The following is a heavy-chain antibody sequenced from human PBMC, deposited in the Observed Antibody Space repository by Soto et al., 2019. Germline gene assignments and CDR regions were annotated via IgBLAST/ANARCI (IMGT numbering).Heavy chain of an antibody. CDR3: ASGEKYCSGGTCYSRFDY. CDR1: GDTFSNYV. D-gene: IGHD2-15*01. J-gene: IGHJ4*02. CDR2: FILIFGSP. V-gene: IGHV1-69*12. Sequence: QVQLVQSGAEVKKPGSSVKVSCRASGDTFSNYVISWVRQAPGQGLEWMGGFILIFGSPNYAQKFQGRVTNTADEYPRTAYMELSSLRSEDTAVYYCASGEKYCSGGTCYSRFDYWGQGTLVTVSS.